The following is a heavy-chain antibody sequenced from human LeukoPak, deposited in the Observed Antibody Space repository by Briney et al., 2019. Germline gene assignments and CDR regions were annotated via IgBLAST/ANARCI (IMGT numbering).Heavy chain of an antibody. V-gene: IGHV4-34*01. D-gene: IGHD2-15*01. CDR2: INHSGST. CDR3: ARASAVVAASFSGYYYYMDV. J-gene: IGHJ6*03. CDR1: GFTFDDYG. Sequence: GSLRLSCAASGFTFDDYGMSWVRQAPGKGLEWIGEINHSGSTNYNPSLKSRVTISVDTSKNQFSLKLSSVTAADTAVYYCARASAVVAASFSGYYYYMDVWGKGTTVTVSS.